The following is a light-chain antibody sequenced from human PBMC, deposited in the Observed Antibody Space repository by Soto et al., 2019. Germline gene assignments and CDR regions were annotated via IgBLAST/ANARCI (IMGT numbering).Light chain of an antibody. CDR3: QQYNNWPPVYT. J-gene: IGKJ2*01. CDR1: QSVSNN. Sequence: EIVMTQSPATLSVSPGERATLSCRASQSVSNNLAWYQQKPGQAPRLLIYGASKRATGMPARFSGGGSGTEFTLTISSLQSEDFALYFCQQYNNWPPVYTFGQGTKLEIK. CDR2: GAS. V-gene: IGKV3-15*01.